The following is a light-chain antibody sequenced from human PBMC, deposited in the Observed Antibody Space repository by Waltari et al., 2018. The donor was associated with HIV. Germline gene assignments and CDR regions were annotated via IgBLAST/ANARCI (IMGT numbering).Light chain of an antibody. CDR1: QNVYNNY. CDR3: QQYGGSPIT. CDR2: GTS. J-gene: IGKJ5*01. V-gene: IGKV3-20*01. Sequence: EHVLTQSPGTLSLSPGEGATLPCRASQNVYNNYVAWYQQKAGQAPRLLIYGTSTRATGIPDRFSGSGSGTDFTLNINRLEPEDFAVYYCQQYGGSPITFGQGARLEMK.